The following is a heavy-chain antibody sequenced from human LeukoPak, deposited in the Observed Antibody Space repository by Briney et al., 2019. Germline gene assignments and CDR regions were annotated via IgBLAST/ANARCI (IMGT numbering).Heavy chain of an antibody. J-gene: IGHJ6*03. CDR3: ASSSIMRYCSSTSCLGYYYYMDV. Sequence: SETLSLTCTVSGGSISSYYWSWIRQPPGKGLEWIGYIYYSGSTNYNPSLKSRVTISVDTSKNQFSLKLSSVTAADTAVYYCASSSIMRYCSSTSCLGYYYYMDVWGKGTTVTVSS. CDR2: IYYSGST. D-gene: IGHD2-2*01. CDR1: GGSISSYY. V-gene: IGHV4-59*01.